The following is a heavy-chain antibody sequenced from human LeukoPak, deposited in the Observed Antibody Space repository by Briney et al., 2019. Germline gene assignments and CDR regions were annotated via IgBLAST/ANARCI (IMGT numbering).Heavy chain of an antibody. D-gene: IGHD2-8*02. Sequence: SVKVSCKASGGTFSSYAISWVRQAPGQGLEWMGGIIPIFGTANYAQKFQGRVTIAADESTSTAYMELSSLRSEDTAVYYCSQGWSMATLDVWGQGTTVTVSS. CDR1: GGTFSSYA. CDR3: SQGWSMATLDV. J-gene: IGHJ6*02. V-gene: IGHV1-69*13. CDR2: IIPIFGTA.